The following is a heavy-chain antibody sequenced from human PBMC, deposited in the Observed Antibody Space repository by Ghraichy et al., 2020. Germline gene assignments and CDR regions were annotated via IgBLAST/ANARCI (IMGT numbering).Heavy chain of an antibody. CDR2: ISGSGGTT. Sequence: GGSLRLSCAASGFTFSSYAMSWVRQAPGKGLEWVSGISGSGGTTYYADSVKGRFTISRDNSKNTLYLQMDSLRAEDTAIYYCAKGSTPYYYGLDVWGQGTTVTVSS. V-gene: IGHV3-23*01. J-gene: IGHJ6*02. CDR3: AKGSTPYYYGLDV. CDR1: GFTFSSYA. D-gene: IGHD2-2*01.